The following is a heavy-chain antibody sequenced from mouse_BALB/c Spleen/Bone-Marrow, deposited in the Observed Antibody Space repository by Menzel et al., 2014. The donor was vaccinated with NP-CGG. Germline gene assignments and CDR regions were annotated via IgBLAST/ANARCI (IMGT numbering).Heavy chain of an antibody. V-gene: IGHV1-66*01. J-gene: IGHJ4*01. CDR1: GYSFTSYY. D-gene: IGHD2-1*01. CDR2: IFPGSGNT. CDR3: ARHGNLRNYYAMDY. Sequence: VKLMESGPELVKPGASVKISCKASGYSFTSYYIHWVKPRPGQGLEWIGWIFPGSGNTKYNEKFKGKATLTADTSSSTAYMQLSSLTSEDSAVYFCARHGNLRNYYAMDYWGQGTSVTVSS.